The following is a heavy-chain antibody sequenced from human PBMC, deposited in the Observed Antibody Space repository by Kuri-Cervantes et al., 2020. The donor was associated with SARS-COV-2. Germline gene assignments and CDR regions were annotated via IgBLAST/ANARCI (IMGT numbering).Heavy chain of an antibody. Sequence: GESLKISCEASGFIFSDYAIDWVRQAPGKGLEWVANIDQDGYEKYFVDSVMGRFSISRDNAKNSLFLQMNSLRAEDTAIYFCARPSLNTGSYFPDWGQGTLVTVSS. CDR2: IDQDGYEK. CDR3: ARPSLNTGSYFPD. J-gene: IGHJ4*02. CDR1: GFIFSDYA. D-gene: IGHD1-26*01. V-gene: IGHV3-7*03.